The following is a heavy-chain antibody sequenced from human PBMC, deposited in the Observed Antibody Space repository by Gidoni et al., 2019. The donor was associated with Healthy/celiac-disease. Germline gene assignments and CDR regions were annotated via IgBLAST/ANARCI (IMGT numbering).Heavy chain of an antibody. CDR3: ARGVHPSYYYYYMDV. Sequence: QVQLQESGPGLVTPSQTLSLTCPVSGGSISSGGYYWSWIRQHPGKGLEWIGYIYYSGSTYYNPSLKSRVTISVDTSKNQFSLKLSSVTAADTAVYYCARGVHPSYYYYYMDVWGKGTTVTVSS. CDR2: IYYSGST. J-gene: IGHJ6*03. CDR1: GGSISSGGYY. V-gene: IGHV4-31*03.